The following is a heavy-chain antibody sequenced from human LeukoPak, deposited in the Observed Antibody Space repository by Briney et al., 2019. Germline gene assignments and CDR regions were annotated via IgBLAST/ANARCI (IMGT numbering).Heavy chain of an antibody. D-gene: IGHD3-3*01. Sequence: GGSLRLSCAASGFTFSSYAMSWVRQAPGKGLEWVSAISGSGGSTYYADSVKGRFTISRDNSKNTLYLQMNSLRSEDTAVYYCASMVRAPWSIFSLPGGYMDVWGKGTTVTVSS. J-gene: IGHJ6*03. CDR1: GFTFSSYA. CDR2: ISGSGGST. CDR3: ASMVRAPWSIFSLPGGYMDV. V-gene: IGHV3-23*01.